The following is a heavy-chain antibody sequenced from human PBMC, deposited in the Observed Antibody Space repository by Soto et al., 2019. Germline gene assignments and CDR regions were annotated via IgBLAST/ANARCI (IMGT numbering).Heavy chain of an antibody. CDR1: GYSFNNYW. Sequence: RGESLKISCKGSGYSFNNYWIGWVRQMPGKGLEWMGIIYPGDSDTRYSPSFRGQVTISADKSISSAYLQWSSLKASDTAMYYCARQDGYALYYFASWGQGTLVTVSS. J-gene: IGHJ4*02. D-gene: IGHD5-12*01. V-gene: IGHV5-51*01. CDR3: ARQDGYALYYFAS. CDR2: IYPGDSDT.